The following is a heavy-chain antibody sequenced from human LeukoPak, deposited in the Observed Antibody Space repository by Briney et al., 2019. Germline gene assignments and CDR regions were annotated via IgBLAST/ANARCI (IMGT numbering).Heavy chain of an antibody. Sequence: GGSLRLSCAASGFTFSDYYMSWIRQAPGKGLEWVSYISSSSSYTNYADSVKGRFTISRDNSKNTLYLQMNSLRAEDTAVYYCARDAYYGSGSYYYYWGQGTLVTVSS. CDR2: ISSSSSYT. J-gene: IGHJ4*02. CDR3: ARDAYYGSGSYYYY. D-gene: IGHD3-10*01. V-gene: IGHV3-11*06. CDR1: GFTFSDYY.